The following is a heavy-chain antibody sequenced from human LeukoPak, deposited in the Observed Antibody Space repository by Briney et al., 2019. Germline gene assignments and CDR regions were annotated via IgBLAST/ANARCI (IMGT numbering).Heavy chain of an antibody. V-gene: IGHV4-59*01. CDR3: ARASAAAGTDYYYYYGMDV. CDR1: GGSISSYY. Sequence: PSETLSLTCTVSGGSISSYYWSWIRQPPGKGLEWIGYIYYSGSTNYNPSLKSRVTISVDTSKNQFSLKLSSVTAADTAVYYCARASAAAGTDYYYYYGMDVWGQGTTVTVSS. CDR2: IYYSGST. J-gene: IGHJ6*02. D-gene: IGHD6-13*01.